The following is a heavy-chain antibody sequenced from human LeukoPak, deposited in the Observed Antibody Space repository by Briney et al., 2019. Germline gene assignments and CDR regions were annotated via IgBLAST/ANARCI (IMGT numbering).Heavy chain of an antibody. D-gene: IGHD2-15*01. J-gene: IGHJ4*02. V-gene: IGHV3-23*01. Sequence: GGSLRLSCAPSGFTFSSYAMSWVRQAPGKGLEWASAISGSVSNTYYADSVKGRFTISRDNAKNTLYLQMNSLRAQDTAVYYCAKDSGYCSGGSCYPSPFDYWGQGTLVTVSS. CDR1: GFTFSSYA. CDR3: AKDSGYCSGGSCYPSPFDY. CDR2: ISGSVSNT.